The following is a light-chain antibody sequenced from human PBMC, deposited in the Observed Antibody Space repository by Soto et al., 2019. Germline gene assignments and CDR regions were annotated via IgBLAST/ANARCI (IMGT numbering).Light chain of an antibody. CDR3: CSYTTASTLV. Sequence: QSALTQPASVSGSPGQSITISCTGTSSDVGGYDYVSWYQQHPGKVPKLMIYEVFTRPSGISDRFSGSKSGNTASLTISGLQAEDGADYYCCSYTTASTLVFGGGTKVTVL. J-gene: IGLJ3*02. CDR1: SSDVGGYDY. V-gene: IGLV2-14*03. CDR2: EVF.